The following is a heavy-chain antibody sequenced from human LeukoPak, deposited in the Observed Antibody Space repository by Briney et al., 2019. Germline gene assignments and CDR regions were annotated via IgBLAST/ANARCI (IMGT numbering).Heavy chain of an antibody. J-gene: IGHJ3*01. CDR2: INHSGST. CDR3: ARRRFLEWLSF. Sequence: PSETLPLTCAVYGGSFSGYYWSWIRQPPGKGLEWIGEINHSGSTNYNPSLKSRVTISVDTSKNQFSLKLSSVTAADTAVYYCARRRFLEWLSFWGQGTMVTVSS. CDR1: GGSFSGYY. V-gene: IGHV4-34*01. D-gene: IGHD3-3*01.